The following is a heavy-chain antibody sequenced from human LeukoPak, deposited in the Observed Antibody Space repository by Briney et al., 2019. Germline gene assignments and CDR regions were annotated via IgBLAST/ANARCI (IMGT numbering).Heavy chain of an antibody. CDR2: IIPIFGTA. CDR1: GGTFSSYG. J-gene: IGHJ4*02. CDR3: ARGYYYDSSGYSNFDY. Sequence: ASVKVSCKASGGTFSSYGISWVRQAPGQGLEWMGGIIPIFGTANYAQKFQGRVTITADESTSTAYMELSSLRSEDTAVYYCARGYYYDSSGYSNFDYWGQGTLVTVSS. D-gene: IGHD3-22*01. V-gene: IGHV1-69*13.